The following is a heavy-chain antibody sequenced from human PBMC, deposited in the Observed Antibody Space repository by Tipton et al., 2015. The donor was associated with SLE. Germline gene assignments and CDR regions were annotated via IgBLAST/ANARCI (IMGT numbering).Heavy chain of an antibody. V-gene: IGHV4-39*01. Sequence: TLSLTCTVSGDSIGSRGYYWGWLRQPPGKGLEWLGRINYSGSTYYTPSLKSRVTMSIDTSKNEISLKLIFVTAADTALYYCAKRGVVGATRWFGPWGQGTLVTVSS. J-gene: IGHJ5*02. D-gene: IGHD1-26*01. CDR1: GDSIGSRGYY. CDR3: AKRGVVGATRWFGP. CDR2: INYSGST.